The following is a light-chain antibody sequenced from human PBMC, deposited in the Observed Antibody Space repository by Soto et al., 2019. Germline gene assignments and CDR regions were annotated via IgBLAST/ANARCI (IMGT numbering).Light chain of an antibody. Sequence: DIVMTQSPDSLAVSLGERATVNCKSSQNILYDSNNKNYLAWYQQKPGLPPKLLIYWASTRESGVPERFSGSGSGTDFTLTINSLQAEDVAVYFCQQYYTTPLTFGGGTKVEIK. J-gene: IGKJ4*01. V-gene: IGKV4-1*01. CDR3: QQYYTTPLT. CDR2: WAS. CDR1: QNILYDSNNKNY.